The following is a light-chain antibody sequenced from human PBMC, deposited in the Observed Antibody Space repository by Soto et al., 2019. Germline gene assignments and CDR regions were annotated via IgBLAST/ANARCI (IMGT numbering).Light chain of an antibody. CDR3: QQNSNWQGT. CDR2: AAS. V-gene: IGKV3-11*01. J-gene: IGKJ1*01. CDR1: QSVSTY. Sequence: EIVLTQSPATLSLSPGDRATLSCRASQSVSTYVNWFQQKPGQPPRLLIYAASNRVTGIPDRISGSGSGTDFTLTISSLEPEDSAVYYCQQNSNWQGTFGQGIKVEIK.